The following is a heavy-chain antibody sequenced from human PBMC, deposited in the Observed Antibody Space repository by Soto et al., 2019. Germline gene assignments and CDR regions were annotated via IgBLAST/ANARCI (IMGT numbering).Heavy chain of an antibody. J-gene: IGHJ4*02. CDR3: VSWVSALFDY. Sequence: GGSLRLSCAASGFTVSSNYMSWVRQAPGKGLEWVSVIYSGGSTYYPDSVRGRFTISRDNSRNTLDLQMNSLRAEDTALYFCVSWVSALFDYWGQGTLVTVPS. D-gene: IGHD2-8*01. V-gene: IGHV3-53*01. CDR2: IYSGGST. CDR1: GFTVSSNY.